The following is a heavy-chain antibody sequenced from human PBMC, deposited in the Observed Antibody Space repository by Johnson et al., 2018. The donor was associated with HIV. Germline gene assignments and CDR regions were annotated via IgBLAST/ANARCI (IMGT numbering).Heavy chain of an antibody. Sequence: VQLVESGGGLIQPGGSLRLSCAASGFTVSSNYMSWVRPAPGKGLEWVSVIYSGGSTYYADSVKGRFTISRDNSKNTLYLQMNSLRAEDTAVYYCARGLGDSSGYTDAFDIWGQGTMVTVSS. CDR3: ARGLGDSSGYTDAFDI. CDR1: GFTVSSNY. D-gene: IGHD3-22*01. CDR2: IYSGGST. J-gene: IGHJ3*02. V-gene: IGHV3-53*01.